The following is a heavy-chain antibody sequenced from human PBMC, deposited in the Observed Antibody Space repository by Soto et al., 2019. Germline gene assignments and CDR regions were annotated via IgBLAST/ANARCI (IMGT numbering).Heavy chain of an antibody. V-gene: IGHV4-30-4*01. D-gene: IGHD4-4*01. CDR3: AREGRLQSLDY. CDR2: IFFNGDT. CDR1: GGSISNPDYY. J-gene: IGHJ4*02. Sequence: QVQLQESGPGLVKPSQTLSLTYTVSGGSISNPDYYWNWIRQPPGKGLEWIGSIFFNGDTSYNPSLKSRLNISVDTSKNHFSLSLRSVTASDTAVYFCAREGRLQSLDYWGQGTVVTVSS.